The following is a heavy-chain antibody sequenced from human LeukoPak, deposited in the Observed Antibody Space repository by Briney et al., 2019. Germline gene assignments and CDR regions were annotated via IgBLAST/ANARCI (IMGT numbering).Heavy chain of an antibody. CDR3: ARAGIAVAANMV. V-gene: IGHV1-2*02. D-gene: IGHD6-19*01. J-gene: IGHJ4*02. CDR1: GYSFTVYY. Sequence: SVKVSCKGSGYSFTVYYMHWVRQAHGQGLEWVGWINPNSGGTNYAQKFQGRGTLTRDTANSTAYMELSRLRSDDTAGYYCARAGIAVAANMVWGQGTLVTVSS. CDR2: INPNSGGT.